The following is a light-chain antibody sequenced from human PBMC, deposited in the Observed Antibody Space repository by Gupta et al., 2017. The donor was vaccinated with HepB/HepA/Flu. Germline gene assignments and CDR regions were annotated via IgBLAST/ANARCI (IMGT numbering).Light chain of an antibody. CDR3: QQLRTYPPK. CDR2: AAS. J-gene: IGKJ1*01. CDR1: QGSSIY. V-gene: IGKV1-9*01. Sequence: IEFILSPSLLSASVGDRVTITCRASQGSSIYLAWYQQQTGKAPKVLIYAASTLESGVPSRFSGSGSETEFTLTISSLQTEDFASYYCQQLRTYPPKFGQGTKVEVK.